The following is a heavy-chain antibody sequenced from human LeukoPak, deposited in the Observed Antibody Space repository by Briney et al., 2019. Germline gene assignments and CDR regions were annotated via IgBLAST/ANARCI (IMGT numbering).Heavy chain of an antibody. J-gene: IGHJ4*02. D-gene: IGHD6-19*01. CDR3: TRKQWVEYYFDS. CDR2: IYTSGST. CDR1: VGSISSGSYY. Sequence: SEPLSLTCSAPVGSISSGSYYWSWIRQSAGKGLEWIGRIYTSGSTNYNPSLNSRVTISLDTSKNQFSLKLSSVTAADTAVYYCTRKQWVEYYFDSWGQGTLVTVSS. V-gene: IGHV4-61*02.